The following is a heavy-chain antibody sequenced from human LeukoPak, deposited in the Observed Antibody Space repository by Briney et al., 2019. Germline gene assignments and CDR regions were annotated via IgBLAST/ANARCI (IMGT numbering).Heavy chain of an antibody. CDR2: ISRSGGST. CDR3: AKDSGYCDTTSCRLAN. D-gene: IGHD2-2*01. Sequence: GGSLRLSCAASGFTFSSCAMSWVRQAPGKGLEWASAISRSGGSTYYADSVKGRFTISRDNSKNTLYLQMNSLRVEDTAVYYCAKDSGYCDTTSCRLANWGQGTLVTASS. CDR1: GFTFSSCA. V-gene: IGHV3-23*01. J-gene: IGHJ4*02.